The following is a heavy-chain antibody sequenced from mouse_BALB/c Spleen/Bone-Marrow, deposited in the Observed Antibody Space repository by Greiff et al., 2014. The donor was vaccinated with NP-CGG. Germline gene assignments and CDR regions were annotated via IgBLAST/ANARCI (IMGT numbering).Heavy chain of an antibody. V-gene: IGHV3-1*02. CDR1: GYSITSGYS. CDR3: TRDDYDVMDY. Sequence: EVQLQQSGPDLVKPSQSLSLTCTVTGYSITSGYSWHWIRQFPGNKLEWMGCIHYSGRTNYNPSLKSRISITRDTSKNQFFQQLNSVTTEDTATYYCTRDDYDVMDYWGQGTSVTVSS. CDR2: IHYSGRT. J-gene: IGHJ4*01.